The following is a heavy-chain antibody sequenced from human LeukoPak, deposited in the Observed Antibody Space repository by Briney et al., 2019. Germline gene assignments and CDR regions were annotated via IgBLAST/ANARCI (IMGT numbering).Heavy chain of an antibody. CDR3: WGKVFGESDNWFDP. V-gene: IGHV4-39*01. CDR2: IYYSGST. D-gene: IGHD3-3*01. Sequence: PSETLSLTCTVSGGSISSSSYYWGWIRQPPGKGLEWIGSIYYSGSTYYNPSLKSRVTISVDTSKNQFSLKLSSVTAADTAVYYCWGKVFGESDNWFDPWGQGTLVTVSS. J-gene: IGHJ5*02. CDR1: GGSISSSSYY.